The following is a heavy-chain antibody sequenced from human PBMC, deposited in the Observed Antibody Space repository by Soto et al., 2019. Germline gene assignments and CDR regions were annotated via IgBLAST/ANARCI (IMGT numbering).Heavy chain of an antibody. CDR2: IIPIFGTA. CDR1: GGTFSSCA. Sequence: VSCKASGGTFSSCAISWVRQAPGQGLEWMEGIIPIFGTANYAQKFQGRVTITADESTSTAYMELSSLRSEDTAVYYCASCLYSSGWPKGWFDPWGQGTLVTVSS. V-gene: IGHV1-69*01. J-gene: IGHJ5*02. D-gene: IGHD6-19*01. CDR3: ASCLYSSGWPKGWFDP.